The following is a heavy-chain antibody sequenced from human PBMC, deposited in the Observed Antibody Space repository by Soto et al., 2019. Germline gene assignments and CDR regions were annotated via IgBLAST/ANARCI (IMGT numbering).Heavy chain of an antibody. CDR3: ARDRGPSSGYYPYWFDP. CDR1: GYTFTSYG. V-gene: IGHV1-18*01. CDR2: ISAYNGNT. Sequence: QVQLVQSGAEVKKPGASVKVSCKASGYTFTSYGISWVRQAPGQGLEWMGWISAYNGNTNYAQKFQGRVTITADESTSTAYMELSSLRSEDTAVYYCARDRGPSSGYYPYWFDPWGQGTLVTVSS. J-gene: IGHJ5*02. D-gene: IGHD3-22*01.